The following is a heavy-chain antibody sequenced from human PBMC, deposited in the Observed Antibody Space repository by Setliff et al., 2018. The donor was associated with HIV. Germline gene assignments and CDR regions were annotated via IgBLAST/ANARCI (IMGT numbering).Heavy chain of an antibody. CDR1: GFTVSNYW. CDR2: IKQDGSEK. Sequence: GGSLRLSCAASGFTVSNYWMSWVRQAPGKGLEWVANIKQDGSEKFYVDSVKGRFTISRDHAKNSLYLQMNSLRAEDTAVYYCARDGPGYSSGWYSPSFDYWGQGTLVTVSS. J-gene: IGHJ4*02. CDR3: ARDGPGYSSGWYSPSFDY. D-gene: IGHD6-19*01. V-gene: IGHV3-7*01.